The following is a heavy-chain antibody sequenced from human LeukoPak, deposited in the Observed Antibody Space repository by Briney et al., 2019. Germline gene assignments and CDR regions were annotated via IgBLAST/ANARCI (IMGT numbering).Heavy chain of an antibody. D-gene: IGHD3-10*01. CDR2: ISSYSTYI. CDR3: AKGMVRGPPSRDYGMDV. CDR1: GFSFSDYS. Sequence: GGSLRLSCAASGFSFSDYSMNWVRQAPGKGLEWVSFISSYSTYIYYADSLKGRFTISRDNAKNTLYLQMNSLRAEDTAVYYCAKGMVRGPPSRDYGMDVWGQGTTVIVSS. V-gene: IGHV3-21*01. J-gene: IGHJ6*02.